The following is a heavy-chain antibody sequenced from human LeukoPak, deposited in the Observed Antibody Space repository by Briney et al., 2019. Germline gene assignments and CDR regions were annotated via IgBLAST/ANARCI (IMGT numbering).Heavy chain of an antibody. CDR2: INHDGSST. V-gene: IGHV3-74*01. CDR3: VRDRTVSTILDY. J-gene: IGHJ4*02. Sequence: GGSLRLSCATSGFTFTTFWMHWVRHAPGKGLVWVSRINHDGSSTNYADSVKGRFTISRDNAKNTVYLQMNSLRAEDTAVYYCVRDRTVSTILDYWGQGTLVTVSS. D-gene: IGHD5/OR15-5a*01. CDR1: GFTFTTFW.